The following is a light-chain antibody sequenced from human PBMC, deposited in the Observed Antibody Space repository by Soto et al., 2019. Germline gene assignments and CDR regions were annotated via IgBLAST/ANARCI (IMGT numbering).Light chain of an antibody. V-gene: IGKV3-20*01. Sequence: EVVLTQSPGTLSLSPGERATLSCRASQSVSGDYLVWYQQRPGQAPRLLIYGASDRAAGIPARFSGRGSGTDFTLTISRLEPEDFAVYFCQQYGRSPTFGQGTKLEIK. CDR1: QSVSGDY. J-gene: IGKJ2*01. CDR3: QQYGRSPT. CDR2: GAS.